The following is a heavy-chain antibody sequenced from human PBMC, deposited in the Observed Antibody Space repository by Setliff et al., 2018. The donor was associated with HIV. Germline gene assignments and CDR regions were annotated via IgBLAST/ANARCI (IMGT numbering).Heavy chain of an antibody. D-gene: IGHD1-26*01. V-gene: IGHV4-59*01. Sequence: KPSETLSLTCTVSGGSISGFYWNWIRQSAGKGLQWIGFFYYGGSTDYNPALKNRVAISVDTSRNRVSLKMTSVTAADTAVYYCARHRDGGTYPLDYWGQGTLVTVSS. J-gene: IGHJ4*02. CDR3: ARHRDGGTYPLDY. CDR1: GGSISGFY. CDR2: FYYGGST.